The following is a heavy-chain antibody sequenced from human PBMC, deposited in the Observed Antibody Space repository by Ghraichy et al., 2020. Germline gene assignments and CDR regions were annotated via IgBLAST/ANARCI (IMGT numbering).Heavy chain of an antibody. J-gene: IGHJ6*02. CDR2: ISAYNGNT. D-gene: IGHD3-3*01. CDR3: ARDTGSNWSGYYVATLYYYYGMDV. V-gene: IGHV1-18*01. Sequence: ASVKVSCKASGYTFTSYGISWVRQAPGQGLEWMGWISAYNGNTNYAQKLQGRVTMTTDTSTSTAYMELRSLRSDDTAVYYCARDTGSNWSGYYVATLYYYYGMDVWGQGTTVTVSS. CDR1: GYTFTSYG.